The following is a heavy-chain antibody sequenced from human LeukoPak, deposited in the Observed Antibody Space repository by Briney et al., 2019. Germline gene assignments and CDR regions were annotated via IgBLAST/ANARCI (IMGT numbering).Heavy chain of an antibody. J-gene: IGHJ5*02. Sequence: PSETLSLTCAVSGYSISRGYSWGWFRQPPGKGLEWIGSIFHSGSTYYNPSLKSRVTISVDTSKNQFSLKLSSVTAADTAVYYCARDRWYDILTGYYGRSANWFDPWGQGTLVTVSS. CDR1: GYSISRGYS. V-gene: IGHV4-38-2*02. CDR3: ARDRWYDILTGYYGRSANWFDP. CDR2: IFHSGST. D-gene: IGHD3-9*01.